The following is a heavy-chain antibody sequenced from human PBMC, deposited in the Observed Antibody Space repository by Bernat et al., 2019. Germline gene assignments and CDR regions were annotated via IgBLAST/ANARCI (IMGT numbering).Heavy chain of an antibody. CDR2: IKQDGSEK. CDR3: ARDVIAVADLIDY. CDR1: GFTFSSYW. D-gene: IGHD6-19*01. Sequence: VQLVESGGGLVKPGGSLRLSCAASGFTFSSYWMSWVRQAPGKGLEWVANIKQDGSEKYYVDSVKGRFTISRDNAKNSLYLQMNSLRAEDTAVYYCARDVIAVADLIDYWGQGTLVTVSS. J-gene: IGHJ4*02. V-gene: IGHV3-7*03.